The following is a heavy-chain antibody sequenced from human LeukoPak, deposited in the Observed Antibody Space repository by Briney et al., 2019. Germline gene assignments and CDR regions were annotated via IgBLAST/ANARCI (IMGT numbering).Heavy chain of an antibody. CDR1: GGSISSYY. Sequence: SETLSLTCTVSGGSISSYYWSWIRQPPGKGLEWIGYIYYSGSTNYNPSLKSRVTISVDTSKNQFSLKLSSVTAADTAVYYCARAKMVFGRYSSGWYPDYWGQGTLVTVSS. CDR3: ARAKMVFGRYSSGWYPDY. V-gene: IGHV4-59*01. J-gene: IGHJ4*02. D-gene: IGHD6-19*01. CDR2: IYYSGST.